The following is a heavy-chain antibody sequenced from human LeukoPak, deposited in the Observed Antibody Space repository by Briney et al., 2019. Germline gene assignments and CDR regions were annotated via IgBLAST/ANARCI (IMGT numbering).Heavy chain of an antibody. CDR2: INPNSGGT. D-gene: IGHD6-13*01. J-gene: IGHJ5*02. CDR1: GYTFTGYY. Sequence: ASVKVSCKASGYTFTGYYIHWVRQAPGQRLEWMGWINPNSGGTNYAQKFQGRVTMTRDTSISIAYMELSRLRSDDTAVYYCARDLFVQQKLSFDPWGQGTLVTVSP. CDR3: ARDLFVQQKLSFDP. V-gene: IGHV1-2*02.